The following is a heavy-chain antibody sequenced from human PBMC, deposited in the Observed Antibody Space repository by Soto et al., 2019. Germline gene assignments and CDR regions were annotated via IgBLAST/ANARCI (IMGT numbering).Heavy chain of an antibody. V-gene: IGHV4-31*03. J-gene: IGHJ4*02. Sequence: QVQLQESGPRLVKPSQTLSLTCSVSGGSIISGGYYWGWIRQHPGKGLEWIGYIYYSGSAFYNPSLKSRLTISVDTSKSHFSLTLSSVTAVDTAVYYCARSLRGVMFDYWGQGTLVTVSS. CDR2: IYYSGSA. CDR1: GGSIISGGYY. D-gene: IGHD3-10*01. CDR3: ARSLRGVMFDY.